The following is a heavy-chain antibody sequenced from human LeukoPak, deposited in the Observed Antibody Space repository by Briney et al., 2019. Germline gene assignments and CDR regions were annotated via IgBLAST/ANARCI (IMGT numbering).Heavy chain of an antibody. CDR1: GYTFTSYG. Sequence: AASVKVSCKASGYTFTSYGISWVRQAPGQGLEWMGWVSAYNGNTNYAQKLQGRVTMTTDTSTSTAYMELRSLRSDDTAVYYCARDVAAAGTVDYWGQGTLVTVSS. CDR2: VSAYNGNT. V-gene: IGHV1-18*01. CDR3: ARDVAAAGTVDY. D-gene: IGHD6-13*01. J-gene: IGHJ4*02.